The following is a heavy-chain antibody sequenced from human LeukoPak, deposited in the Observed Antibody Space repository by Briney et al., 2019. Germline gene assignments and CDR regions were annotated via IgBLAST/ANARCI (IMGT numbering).Heavy chain of an antibody. J-gene: IGHJ4*02. CDR1: GFTFSSCS. V-gene: IGHV3-21*04. CDR3: VNGSGSFDY. D-gene: IGHD3-10*01. CDR2: ISSRSTYI. Sequence: GGSLRLSCAASGFTFSSCSMNWVRQAPGKGLEWVSSISSRSTYIYHADSVKGRFTISRDNAKNSLFLQMNSLRAEDTAVYYCVNGSGSFDYWGQGTLVTVSS.